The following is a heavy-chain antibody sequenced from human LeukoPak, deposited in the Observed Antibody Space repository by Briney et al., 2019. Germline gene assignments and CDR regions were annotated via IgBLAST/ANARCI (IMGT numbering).Heavy chain of an antibody. D-gene: IGHD3-22*01. CDR3: ARDVTSDYYDSRMIDY. CDR2: ISAYNGNT. V-gene: IGHV1-18*01. J-gene: IGHJ4*02. Sequence: ASVKVSCKASGYTFTSYGISWVRQAPGQGLEWMGWISAYNGNTNYARKLQGRVTMTTDTSTSTAYMELRSLRSDDTAVYYCARDVTSDYYDSRMIDYWGQGTLVTVSS. CDR1: GYTFTSYG.